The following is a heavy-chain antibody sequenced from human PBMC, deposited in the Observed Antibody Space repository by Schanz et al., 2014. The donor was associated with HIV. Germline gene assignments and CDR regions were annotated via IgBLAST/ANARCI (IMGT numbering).Heavy chain of an antibody. J-gene: IGHJ4*02. Sequence: VQLVESGGGLVQPGRSLRLSCAASGFIFADYAMHWVRQAPGKGLEWVSTISWNSGSIGYADSVKGRFTISRDNAKNSLYLHINSLRVEDTALYYCAKGPYGGNSYYFAYWGQGTLVTVSS. V-gene: IGHV3-9*01. CDR3: AKGPYGGNSYYFAY. CDR1: GFIFADYA. CDR2: ISWNSGSI. D-gene: IGHD2-21*02.